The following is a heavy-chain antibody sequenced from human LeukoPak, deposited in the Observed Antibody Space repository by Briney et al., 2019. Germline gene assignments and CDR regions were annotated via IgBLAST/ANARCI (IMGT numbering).Heavy chain of an antibody. J-gene: IGHJ4*02. CDR1: AFSLNAYN. V-gene: IGHV3-21*04. CDR2: ISYTGTYI. Sequence: GGSLRLSCAASAFSLNAYNMNWVRQAPGKGLEWVSSISYTGTYIFYADSVKGRFTISRDNAQNSLYLQMNSLRAEDTAIYYCVRDRGTYRPIDYWGQGTLVTVSS. CDR3: VRDRGTYRPIDY. D-gene: IGHD1-26*01.